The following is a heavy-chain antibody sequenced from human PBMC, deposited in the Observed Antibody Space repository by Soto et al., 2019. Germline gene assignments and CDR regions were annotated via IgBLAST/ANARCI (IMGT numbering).Heavy chain of an antibody. D-gene: IGHD6-19*01. V-gene: IGHV4-34*01. CDR2: INHSGST. Sequence: SETLSLTCAVYGGSFSAYYWSWIRQPPGKGLEWTGEINHSGSTNYNPSLKSRVTISVDTSKNQFFLKLTSVTAADTAVYYCARRYSSGWYHFDYWGQGTLVTVSS. CDR1: GGSFSAYY. CDR3: ARRYSSGWYHFDY. J-gene: IGHJ4*02.